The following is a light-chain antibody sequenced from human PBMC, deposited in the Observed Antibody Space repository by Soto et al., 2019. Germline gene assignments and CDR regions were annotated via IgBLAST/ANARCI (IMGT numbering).Light chain of an antibody. Sequence: EIVLTQSPATLSLSPGERATLSCRASQSVSSYLAWYQQKPGQAPRLLIYDASNRAAGVPSRFSASGSGTDFTLTITSLEVEDFAVYYCQQRSSWPLTFGGGTKVDVK. J-gene: IGKJ4*01. CDR2: DAS. CDR1: QSVSSY. CDR3: QQRSSWPLT. V-gene: IGKV3-11*01.